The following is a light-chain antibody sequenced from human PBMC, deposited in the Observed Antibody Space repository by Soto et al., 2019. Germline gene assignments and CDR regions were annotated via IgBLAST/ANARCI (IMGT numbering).Light chain of an antibody. CDR3: QQLTSYPRST. J-gene: IGKJ5*01. V-gene: IGKV1-9*01. Sequence: DIQMTQSPSSLSASVGDRGTITCRVSQGISNYLAWYQQRPGKAPKLLIYAASTLQTGVPSRFSGSGSGTEFTLTISSLQPEDFATYHCQQLTSYPRSTFGQGTRLEIK. CDR1: QGISNY. CDR2: AAS.